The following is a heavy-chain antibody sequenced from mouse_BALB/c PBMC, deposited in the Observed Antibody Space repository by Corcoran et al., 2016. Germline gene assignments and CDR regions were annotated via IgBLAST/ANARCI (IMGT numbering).Heavy chain of an antibody. J-gene: IGHJ3*01. CDR1: GFSLSTSGMG. CDR3: ARSELGRERFAY. V-gene: IGHV8-12*01. Sequence: QVTLKESGPGILQPSQTLSLTCSFSGFSLSTSGMGVSWIRQPSGKGLEWLAHIYWDDDKRYNPSLKSRLTISKDTSRNQVFLKITSVDTADTATYDCARSELGRERFAYWGQVTLVTVSA. CDR2: IYWDDDK. D-gene: IGHD4-1*01.